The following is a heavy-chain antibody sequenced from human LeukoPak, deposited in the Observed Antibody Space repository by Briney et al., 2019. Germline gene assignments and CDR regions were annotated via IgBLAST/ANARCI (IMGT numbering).Heavy chain of an antibody. CDR1: GLAFSAYK. V-gene: IGHV3-74*01. CDR2: ISTDGYTT. Sequence: GGSLRLSCAASGLAFSAYKMHWVRQAPRKGLVWVSCISTDGYTTDYADFVQGRFTASRDNTKNTWSLEMNSLRAEDTAVYYCVVGGSPGYWGQGTLVTVSS. D-gene: IGHD2-15*01. J-gene: IGHJ4*02. CDR3: VVGGSPGY.